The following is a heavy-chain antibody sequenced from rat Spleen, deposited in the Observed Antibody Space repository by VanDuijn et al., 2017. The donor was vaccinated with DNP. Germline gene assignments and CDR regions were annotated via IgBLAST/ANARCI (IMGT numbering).Heavy chain of an antibody. CDR2: ISYDGGNT. CDR1: GFSFSSFA. D-gene: IGHD1-4*01. V-gene: IGHV5-29*01. CDR3: AGRPPPTRGPFDY. J-gene: IGHJ2*01. Sequence: EVQLVESGGGPVQPGRSLKLSCVASGFSFSSFAMAWVRQAPTKGLEWVASISYDGGNTYYRDSVKGRFTISRDDAKSILYLQMGSLGSEDTATYYWAGRPPPTRGPFDYWGQGVTVTVSS.